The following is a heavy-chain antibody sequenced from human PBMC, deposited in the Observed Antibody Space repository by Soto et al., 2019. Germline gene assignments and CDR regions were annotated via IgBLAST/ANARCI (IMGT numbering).Heavy chain of an antibody. CDR1: GFAFSNAW. D-gene: IGHD3-16*01. J-gene: IGHJ4*01. CDR2: IKSKALGGTT. Sequence: PGGSLRLSCAASGFAFSNAWINWVRQAPGKGLEWVGRIKSKALGGTTDFAAPVRGRFAITRDDSRNMVYMQMNNLNTEDTAVYYCTTDSYSPIVEDRFAYWGHGTLVTVSS. V-gene: IGHV3-15*07. CDR3: TTDSYSPIVEDRFAY.